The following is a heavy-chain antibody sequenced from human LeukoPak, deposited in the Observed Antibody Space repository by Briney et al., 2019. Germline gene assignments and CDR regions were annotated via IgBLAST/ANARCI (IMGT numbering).Heavy chain of an antibody. CDR3: ARGQTDYYGSGSYGYFDY. D-gene: IGHD3-10*01. Sequence: GGSLRLSCAASGFTVSTNYMSWVRQAPGKGLEWVSVIYSGGSTYYADSVKGRFTISRDNSKNTLHLQMNSLRADDTAVYYCARGQTDYYGSGSYGYFDYWGQGTLVAVSS. J-gene: IGHJ4*02. V-gene: IGHV3-53*01. CDR1: GFTVSTNY. CDR2: IYSGGST.